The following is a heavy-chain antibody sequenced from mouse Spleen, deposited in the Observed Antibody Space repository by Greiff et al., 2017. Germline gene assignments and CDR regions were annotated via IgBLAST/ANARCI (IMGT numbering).Heavy chain of an antibody. CDR3: ALGRDYYAMDY. CDR2: IYPGDGDT. V-gene: IGHV1-82*01. D-gene: IGHD4-1*01. CDR1: GYAFSSSW. Sequence: QVQLQQSGPELVKPGASVKISCKASGYAFSSSWMNWVKQRPGKGLEWIGRIYPGDGDTNYNGKFKGKATLTADKSSSTAYMQLSSLTSEDSAVYFCALGRDYYAMDYWGQGTSVTVSS. J-gene: IGHJ4*01.